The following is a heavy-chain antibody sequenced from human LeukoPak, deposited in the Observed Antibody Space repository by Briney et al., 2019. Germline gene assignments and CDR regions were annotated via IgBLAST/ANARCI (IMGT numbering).Heavy chain of an antibody. CDR2: INPNSGGT. J-gene: IGHJ4*02. D-gene: IGHD3-16*01. V-gene: IGHV1-2*02. CDR1: GYTFIGYY. CDR3: AKGEVITSLDY. Sequence: ASVKVSCKGSGYTFIGYYIHWVRQAPGQGLEWMGWINPNSGGTNYGQKFQGRVTMTSDTSINTAYMEMSRLTSDDTAVYYCAKGEVITSLDYWGQGTLVTVSS.